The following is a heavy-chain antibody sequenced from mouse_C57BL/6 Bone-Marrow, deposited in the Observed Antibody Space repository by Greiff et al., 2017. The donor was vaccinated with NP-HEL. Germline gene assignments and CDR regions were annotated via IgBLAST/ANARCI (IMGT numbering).Heavy chain of an antibody. CDR3: ASSGYYGSSLYWYFDV. CDR1: GYSITSGYY. J-gene: IGHJ1*03. D-gene: IGHD1-1*01. Sequence: EVQLLESGPGLVKPSQSLSLTCSVTGYSITSGYYWNWIRQFPGNKLEWMGYISYDGSNNYNPSLKNRISITRDTSKNQFFLKLNSVTTEDTATYDCASSGYYGSSLYWYFDVWGTGTTVTVSS. CDR2: ISYDGSN. V-gene: IGHV3-6*01.